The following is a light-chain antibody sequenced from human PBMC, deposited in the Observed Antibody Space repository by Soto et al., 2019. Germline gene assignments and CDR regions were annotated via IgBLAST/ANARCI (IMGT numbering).Light chain of an antibody. V-gene: IGKV1-39*01. Sequence: DIQMTQSPSSLSASVGDRVTITCRASESIARHLNWYQQKPGKAPKLLIYAASSLQNGVPSGLRGGGSGTDFNLTINNLQHEDFATYYCQQTYSTLSITFGQGTRLEIK. CDR1: ESIARH. J-gene: IGKJ5*01. CDR3: QQTYSTLSIT. CDR2: AAS.